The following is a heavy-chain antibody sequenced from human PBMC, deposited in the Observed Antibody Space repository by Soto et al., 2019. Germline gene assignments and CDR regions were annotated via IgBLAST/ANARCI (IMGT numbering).Heavy chain of an antibody. V-gene: IGHV1-69*13. CDR1: GCTFSSYA. D-gene: IGHD1-7*01. Sequence: ASVKVSCKASGCTFSSYAISWVRQAPGQGLEWMGGIIPIFGTANYAQKFQGRVTITADESTSTAYMELSSLGSEDTAVYYCARSCDKTYTPTDWNWDYYYYGMEVWGQGTTVTVSS. CDR3: ARSCDKTYTPTDWNWDYYYYGMEV. J-gene: IGHJ6*01. CDR2: IIPIFGTA.